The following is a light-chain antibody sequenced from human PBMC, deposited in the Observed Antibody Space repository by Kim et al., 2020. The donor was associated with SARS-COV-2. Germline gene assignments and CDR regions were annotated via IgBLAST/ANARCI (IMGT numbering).Light chain of an antibody. CDR3: QQYYSYPLS. J-gene: IGKJ4*01. V-gene: IGKV1-16*01. CDR2: AAS. Sequence: ASVGDRVTITCRASQGIKNYLGWIQQRPGKAPKSLIYAASTLHIGVPSRFSGSASGTDFTLTITRLQPEDFAFYYCQQYYSYPLSFGGGTMVEIK. CDR1: QGIKNY.